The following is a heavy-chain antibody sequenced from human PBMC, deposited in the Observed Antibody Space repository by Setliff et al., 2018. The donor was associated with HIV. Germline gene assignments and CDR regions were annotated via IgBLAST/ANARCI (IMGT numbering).Heavy chain of an antibody. D-gene: IGHD6-13*01. CDR1: GFSLTTTGMC. Sequence: SGPTLGEPTQTLTLTCTFSGFSLTTTGMCVTWIRQPPGKALEWLARIDWDDDEYYSTSLKTRLTISKDTSKNQVALTMTNMDPVDTATYYCARIKGSWYVDYWGQGTLVTVSS. J-gene: IGHJ4*02. CDR3: ARIKGSWYVDY. V-gene: IGHV2-70*11. CDR2: IDWDDDE.